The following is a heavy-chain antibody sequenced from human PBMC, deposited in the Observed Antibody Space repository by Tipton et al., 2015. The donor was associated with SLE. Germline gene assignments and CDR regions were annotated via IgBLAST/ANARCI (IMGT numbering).Heavy chain of an antibody. D-gene: IGHD6-6*01. CDR2: IYNSGSI. CDR1: GGSVSSGSHY. V-gene: IGHV4-61*03. J-gene: IGHJ5*01. CDR3: AREWDSRYDS. Sequence: TLSLTCTVSGGSVSSGSHYWSWIRQPPGEGLEWIGYIYNSGSISYRPSLKSRVTISVDTSKNHFSLKLTSVTPADTAVYYCAREWDSRYDSWGQGTLVTVSS.